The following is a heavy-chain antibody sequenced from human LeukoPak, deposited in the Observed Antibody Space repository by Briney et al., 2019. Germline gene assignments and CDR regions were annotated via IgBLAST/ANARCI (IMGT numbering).Heavy chain of an antibody. V-gene: IGHV1-18*01. Sequence: ASVKGSCKASGYTFTTYGISWVRQAPGQGLEWMGWISAYNGNTNYAQKLQGRVTMTTDTSTSTAYMELRSLRSDDTAVYYCARGPTYYYDSRDWFDPWGQGTLVTVSS. CDR1: GYTFTTYG. CDR2: ISAYNGNT. CDR3: ARGPTYYYDSRDWFDP. D-gene: IGHD3-22*01. J-gene: IGHJ5*02.